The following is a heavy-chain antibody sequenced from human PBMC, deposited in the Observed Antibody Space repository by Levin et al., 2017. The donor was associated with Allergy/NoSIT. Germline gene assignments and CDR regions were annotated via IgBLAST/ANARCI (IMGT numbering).Heavy chain of an antibody. CDR3: ARGMGRRAPSTRYFDY. D-gene: IGHD1-1*01. V-gene: IGHV3-30*04. J-gene: IGHJ4*02. CDR2: ISSDGREK. CDR1: GFTFSTYA. Sequence: GGSLRLSCAASGFTFSTYAMHWVRLAPGKGLEWVAIISSDGREKYYADSVKDRFSISRDSSKNTLYLQMNNLGPEDTAVYYCARGMGRRAPSTRYFDYWGQGTLVTVSS.